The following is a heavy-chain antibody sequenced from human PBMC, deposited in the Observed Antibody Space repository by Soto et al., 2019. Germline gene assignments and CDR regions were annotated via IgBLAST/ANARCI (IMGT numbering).Heavy chain of an antibody. Sequence: SVKVSCKASGGTFSSYAISWVRQAPGQGLEWMGGIILIFGTANYAQKFQGRVTITADESTSTAYMELSSLRSEDTAVYYCASPIDFYYGSGSYGYYYYYGMDVWGQGTTVTSP. V-gene: IGHV1-69*13. CDR3: ASPIDFYYGSGSYGYYYYYGMDV. CDR2: IILIFGTA. J-gene: IGHJ6*02. D-gene: IGHD3-10*01. CDR1: GGTFSSYA.